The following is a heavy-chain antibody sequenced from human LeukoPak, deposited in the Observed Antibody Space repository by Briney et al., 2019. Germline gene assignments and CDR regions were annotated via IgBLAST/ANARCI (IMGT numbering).Heavy chain of an antibody. CDR1: GYSISSGYF. J-gene: IGHJ4*02. CDR3: ARDSRFGEYHFDY. CDR2: IHSGESP. D-gene: IGHD3-10*01. V-gene: IGHV4-38-2*02. Sequence: SETLSLTCAVSGYSISSGYFWGWIRQPPGKGLEWITIIHSGESPYYSPSLESRVTMAIDTSKNQFSLKLNSVTAADTAVYYCARDSRFGEYHFDYWGQGTLVTVSS.